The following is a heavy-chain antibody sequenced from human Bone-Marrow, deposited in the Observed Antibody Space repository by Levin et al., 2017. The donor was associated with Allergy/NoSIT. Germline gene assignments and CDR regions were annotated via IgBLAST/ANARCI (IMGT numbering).Heavy chain of an antibody. CDR2: ISSSGSSR. Sequence: HPGGSLRLSCAASGFTFTSYSLIWVRQGPGKGLEWVSYISSSGSSREYADSVKGRFTISRDDAKNSLYLQMNSLRAEDTAVYYCVRVTLISVRTHYYNGMDVWGQGTTVTVSS. CDR1: GFTFTSYS. J-gene: IGHJ6*02. CDR3: VRVTLISVRTHYYNGMDV. D-gene: IGHD2/OR15-2a*01. V-gene: IGHV3-48*04.